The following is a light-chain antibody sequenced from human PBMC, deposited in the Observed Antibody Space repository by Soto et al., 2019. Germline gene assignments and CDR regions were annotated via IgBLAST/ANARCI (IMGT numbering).Light chain of an antibody. Sequence: DIQLTQSPSFLSASVGDRVTITCRASQGINSYLAWYQQKPGKAPKLLIYAASTLQSGVPSRFSGSGSGTEFTLTTRRLQTDDFSTYYCQQQTSDPRITFGQGTRIEIK. CDR1: QGINSY. J-gene: IGKJ5*01. V-gene: IGKV1-9*01. CDR2: AAS. CDR3: QQQTSDPRIT.